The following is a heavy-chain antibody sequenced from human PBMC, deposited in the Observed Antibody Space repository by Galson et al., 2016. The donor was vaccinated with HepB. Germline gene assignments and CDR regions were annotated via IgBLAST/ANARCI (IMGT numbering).Heavy chain of an antibody. D-gene: IGHD3-22*01. CDR1: GFTFSSCG. Sequence: SLRLSCAASGFTFSSCGMHWVRQAPGKGLEWVAVIWYDGINKYYADSVNGRFTISRDNSKNTLYLQMDSLRAEDTAVYYCAKTTPQPYYYDVNGYYYYYYYGMDVWGQGTPVTVSS. CDR2: IWYDGINK. CDR3: AKTTPQPYYYDVNGYYYYYYYGMDV. J-gene: IGHJ6*02. V-gene: IGHV3-33*06.